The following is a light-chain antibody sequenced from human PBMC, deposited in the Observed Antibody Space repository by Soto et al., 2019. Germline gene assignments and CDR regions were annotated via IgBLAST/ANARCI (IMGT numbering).Light chain of an antibody. Sequence: EIVLTQSPGTLSLSPGERATLSCRASQTISSSFLAWYQQKPGQAPRLLIYRASRRAPGIPDRFSGSGSWTAFTLTISRLEPEYFAVYYCHQFGSSPLDTFGPGTKVEIK. V-gene: IGKV3-20*01. CDR3: HQFGSSPLDT. CDR1: QTISSSF. CDR2: RAS. J-gene: IGKJ3*01.